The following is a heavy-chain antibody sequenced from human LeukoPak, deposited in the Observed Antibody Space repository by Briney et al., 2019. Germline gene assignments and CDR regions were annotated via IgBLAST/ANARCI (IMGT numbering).Heavy chain of an antibody. CDR1: GFTFSSYT. Sequence: GGSLRLSCAASGFTFSSYTMNWVRQAPGKGLEWVSSISGGSSYIYYADSVKGRFTISRHNANNSLYLQMDSLRAEDTAVYYCARDLGFWSGPDYWGHGTLVTVSS. D-gene: IGHD3-3*01. J-gene: IGHJ4*01. V-gene: IGHV3-21*01. CDR3: ARDLGFWSGPDY. CDR2: ISGGSSYI.